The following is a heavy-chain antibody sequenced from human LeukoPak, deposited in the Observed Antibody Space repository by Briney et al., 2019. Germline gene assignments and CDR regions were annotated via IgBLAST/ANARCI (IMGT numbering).Heavy chain of an antibody. J-gene: IGHJ4*02. CDR2: MNPNSGNT. Sequence: ASVKVSCKASGYTFTSYDINWVRQATGQGLEWMGWMNPNSGNTGYAQKFQGRVTMTRNTSISTAYMELSSLRSEDTAVYYCARVGYCTSGVCFKLDYWGQGTLVTVSS. CDR1: GYTFTSYD. V-gene: IGHV1-8*01. D-gene: IGHD2-8*01. CDR3: ARVGYCTSGVCFKLDY.